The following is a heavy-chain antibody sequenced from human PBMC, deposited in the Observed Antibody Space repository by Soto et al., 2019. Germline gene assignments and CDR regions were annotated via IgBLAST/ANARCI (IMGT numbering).Heavy chain of an antibody. V-gene: IGHV3-53*02. J-gene: IGHJ4*02. CDR3: ARRYIVGVTGDY. CDR1: GFSVSSNY. CDR2: IYSGGTT. D-gene: IGHD1-26*01. Sequence: EVQLVETGGGMIQPGGSLRLSCVVSGFSVSSNYMSWVRQAPGKGLEWVSHIYSGGTTSYADSVKGRFIISRDSSKNTLFLQMNSLRVEDTAVYYCARRYIVGVTGDYWGQGTLVTVSS.